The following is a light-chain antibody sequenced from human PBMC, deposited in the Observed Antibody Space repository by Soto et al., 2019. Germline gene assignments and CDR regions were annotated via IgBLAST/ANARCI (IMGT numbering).Light chain of an antibody. V-gene: IGKV1-5*01. Sequence: DIQMTQSPASLSASVGDRVTITCRASQSISNWLAWYQQKPGKAPKLLIFDASSLESGVPSRFSGSGSGTEFTLTISSLQPDDFATYYCQQYSTSRYIFGQGNKLQIK. CDR2: DAS. J-gene: IGKJ2*01. CDR1: QSISNW. CDR3: QQYSTSRYI.